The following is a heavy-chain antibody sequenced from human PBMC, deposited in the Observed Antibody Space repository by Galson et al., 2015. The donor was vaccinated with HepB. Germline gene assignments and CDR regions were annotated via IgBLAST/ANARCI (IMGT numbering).Heavy chain of an antibody. CDR1: GVTFKRNA. D-gene: IGHD1-7*01. CDR2: IIPILGTA. J-gene: IGHJ6*03. V-gene: IGHV1-69*13. CDR3: ARSSGTSYYFYYMDV. Sequence: SVKVSCKASGVTFKRNAITWVRQAPGQGLEWMGDIIPILGTAKYARKFQGRVSITADESTSTAYMEVSSLRSEDTALYYCARSSGTSYYFYYMDVWGKGTAVTVSS.